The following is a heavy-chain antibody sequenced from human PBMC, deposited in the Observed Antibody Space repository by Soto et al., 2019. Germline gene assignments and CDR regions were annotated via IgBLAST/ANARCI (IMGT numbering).Heavy chain of an antibody. CDR3: ARFSNNWFQTEGMDV. V-gene: IGHV4-4*07. J-gene: IGHJ6*02. CDR1: VDSITTYY. Sequence: SETLSLTCTVSVDSITTYYWNWIRQPAGKGLEWIGRIDASGNSNYNPSLNSRVTLSIDTSKKQFSLKLTSVSAADTAVYYCARFSNNWFQTEGMDVWGQGTTVTVS. D-gene: IGHD1-1*01. CDR2: IDASGNS.